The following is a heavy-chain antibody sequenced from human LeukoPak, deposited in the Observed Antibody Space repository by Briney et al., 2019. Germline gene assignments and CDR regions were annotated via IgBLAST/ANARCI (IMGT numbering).Heavy chain of an antibody. V-gene: IGHV1-69*05. Sequence: SVKVSCKASGGTFSSYAIGWVRQAPGQGLEWMGGIIPIFGTANYAQKFQGRVTITTDESTSTAYMELSSLRSEDTAVYYCARGAVAGLTFDYWGQGTLVTVSS. CDR2: IIPIFGTA. J-gene: IGHJ4*02. CDR3: ARGAVAGLTFDY. CDR1: GGTFSSYA. D-gene: IGHD6-19*01.